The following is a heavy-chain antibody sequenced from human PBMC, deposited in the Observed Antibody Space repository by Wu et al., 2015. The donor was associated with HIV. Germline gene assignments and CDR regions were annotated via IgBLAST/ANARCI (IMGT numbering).Heavy chain of an antibody. CDR3: ARDRCRTSCPQXFDY. J-gene: IGHJ4*02. CDR2: INPNSGGT. V-gene: IGHV1-2*02. Sequence: QVQLVQSGAEVKKPGASVKVSCKASGYTFTGYYMHWVRQAPGQGLEWMGWINPNSGGTNYAQKFQGRVTMTRDTSISTAYMELSRLRSDDTAVYYCARDRCRTSCPQXFDYWGQGTLVTVSS. D-gene: IGHD2-2*01. CDR1: GYTFTGYY.